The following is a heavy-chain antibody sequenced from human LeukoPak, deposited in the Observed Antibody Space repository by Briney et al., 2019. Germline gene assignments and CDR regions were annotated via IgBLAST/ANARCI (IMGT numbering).Heavy chain of an antibody. Sequence: GASVKVSCKASGGTFSSYTISWVRQAPGQGLEWMGRIIPTLGIANYAQKFQGRVTITADKSTSTAYMELSSLRSEDTAVYYCARGSSPATEMATIVLYYWGQGTLVTVSS. CDR2: IIPTLGIA. J-gene: IGHJ4*02. V-gene: IGHV1-69*02. D-gene: IGHD5-24*01. CDR1: GGTFSSYT. CDR3: ARGSSPATEMATIVLYY.